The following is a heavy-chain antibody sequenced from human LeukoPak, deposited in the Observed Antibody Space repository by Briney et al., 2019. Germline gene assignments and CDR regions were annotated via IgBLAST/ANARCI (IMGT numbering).Heavy chain of an antibody. J-gene: IGHJ6*03. Sequence: GESLKISCKGSGYSFTNYWIGWVRQMPGKGLEWMGIIFPGGSDTRYSPSFQGQVTISADKSISTAYLQWSSLKASDTAMYYCARRLHSSSSEGRGYYYYMDVWGKGTTVTVSS. V-gene: IGHV5-51*01. CDR1: GYSFTNYW. CDR3: ARRLHSSSSEGRGYYYYMDV. D-gene: IGHD6-6*01. CDR2: IFPGGSDT.